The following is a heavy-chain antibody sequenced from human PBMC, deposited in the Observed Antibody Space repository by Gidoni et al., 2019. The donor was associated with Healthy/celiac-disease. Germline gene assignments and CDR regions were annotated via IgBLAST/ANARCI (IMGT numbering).Heavy chain of an antibody. CDR2: LNQSGST. J-gene: IGHJ5*02. Sequence: QGQLQQWGAARLKPSETLSLTCTVYDESFSGDYWSWIRQPPGKGLEWIGELNQSGSTNYTPSLKSRVTISVDTSKNQFSLKLSFVTAADTAVYYCARGRRITMVRGVNAYNWFDPWGQGTLVTVSS. V-gene: IGHV4-34*01. CDR1: DESFSGDY. D-gene: IGHD3-10*01. CDR3: ARGRRITMVRGVNAYNWFDP.